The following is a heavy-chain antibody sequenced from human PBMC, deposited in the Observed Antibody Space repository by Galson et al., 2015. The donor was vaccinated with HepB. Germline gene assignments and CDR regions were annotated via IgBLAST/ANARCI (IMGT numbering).Heavy chain of an antibody. D-gene: IGHD4-17*01. CDR1: GFTFSSYS. CDR3: ARERTTVTMCYFDY. J-gene: IGHJ4*02. Sequence: SLRLSCAASGFTFSSYSMNWVRQAPGKGLEWVSYISSSSSTIYYADSVKGRFTISRDNAKNSLYLQMNSLRAEDTAVYYCARERTTVTMCYFDYWGQGTLVTVSS. V-gene: IGHV3-48*04. CDR2: ISSSSSTI.